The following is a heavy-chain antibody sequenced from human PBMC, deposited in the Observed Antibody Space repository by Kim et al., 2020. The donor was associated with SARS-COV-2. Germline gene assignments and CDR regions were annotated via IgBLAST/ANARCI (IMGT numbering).Heavy chain of an antibody. CDR3: AREGGYSGFEA. V-gene: IGHV6-1*01. J-gene: IGHJ4*02. CDR2: N. Sequence: NNYAVSVKSGITSNPDTSKNQCSLQLNAVTPEDTAVYYCAREGGYSGFEAWGQGTLVTVSS. D-gene: IGHD5-12*01.